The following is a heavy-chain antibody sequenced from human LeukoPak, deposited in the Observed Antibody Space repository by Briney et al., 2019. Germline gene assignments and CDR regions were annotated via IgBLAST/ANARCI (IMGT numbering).Heavy chain of an antibody. V-gene: IGHV3-48*01. CDR2: ISSSDSTI. Sequence: GGSLRLSCAASGFTISSYSMNWVRQAPGKGLEWVSYISSSDSTIYYADSVKGRFTISRDGAKNSLYLQMNSLRAEDTAVYYCAREGDGIFGVVTHYYMDVWGKGTTVTVSS. CDR3: AREGDGIFGVVTHYYMDV. CDR1: GFTISSYS. J-gene: IGHJ6*03. D-gene: IGHD3-3*01.